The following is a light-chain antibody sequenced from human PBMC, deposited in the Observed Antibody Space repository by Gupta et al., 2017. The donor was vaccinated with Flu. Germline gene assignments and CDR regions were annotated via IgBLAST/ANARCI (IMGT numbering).Light chain of an antibody. CDR1: SSNIGAGHD. CDR3: QSFDDSLDTYV. J-gene: IGLJ1*01. V-gene: IGLV1-40*01. CDR2: ANS. Sequence: QSVLTQPPSVSGAPWQRVTIPCTGSSSNIGAGHDVHWYQVLPETAPKLLISANSNRPSGVADRFSGSKSDTSASLAITGLQAEDEADYYCQSFDDSLDTYVFGTGTKVSVL.